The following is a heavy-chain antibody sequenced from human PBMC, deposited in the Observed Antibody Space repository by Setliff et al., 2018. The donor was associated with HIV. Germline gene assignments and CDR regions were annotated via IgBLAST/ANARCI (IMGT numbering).Heavy chain of an antibody. CDR3: VRAEYSSSSDWFAP. D-gene: IGHD6-6*01. CDR1: GGSIRIGGFH. J-gene: IGHJ5*02. Sequence: SETLSLTCTVSGGSIRIGGFHWTWIRHHPGKGLEWIGYIYYSGNTYYSPSLKSRLTISVDTSKNQFSLKLRSVTAADTAVYYCVRAEYSSSSDWFAPWGQGALVTVSS. V-gene: IGHV4-31*03. CDR2: IYYSGNT.